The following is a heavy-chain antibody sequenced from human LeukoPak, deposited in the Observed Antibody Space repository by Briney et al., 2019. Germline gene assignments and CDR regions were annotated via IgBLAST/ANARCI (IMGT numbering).Heavy chain of an antibody. D-gene: IGHD3-10*01. Sequence: GGSLRLSCAASGFTFSSYAMNWVRQAPGKGPEWVSGISGSGGSTYYADSVKGRFTISRDNSKNTLYLQMNSLRAEDTAVYYCAKDRRAGSYDYWGQGTLVTVSS. CDR2: ISGSGGST. CDR1: GFTFSSYA. J-gene: IGHJ4*02. V-gene: IGHV3-23*01. CDR3: AKDRRAGSYDY.